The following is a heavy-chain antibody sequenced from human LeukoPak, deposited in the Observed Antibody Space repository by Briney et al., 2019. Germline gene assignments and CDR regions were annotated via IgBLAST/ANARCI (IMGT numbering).Heavy chain of an antibody. J-gene: IGHJ4*02. V-gene: IGHV3-13*04. Sequence: GGSLRLSCAASGFTFSTYDMHWVRQATGKGLEWVLAIDTAGDTYYPDSVKGRFTISRENARNSLYLQMNSLRAGDTAVYFCARENSGANIAELDYWGQGTLVTVSS. CDR2: IDTAGDT. CDR3: ARENSGANIAELDY. CDR1: GFTFSTYD. D-gene: IGHD1-14*01.